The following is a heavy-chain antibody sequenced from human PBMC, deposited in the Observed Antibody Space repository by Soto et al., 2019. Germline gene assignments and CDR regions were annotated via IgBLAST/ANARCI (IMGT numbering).Heavy chain of an antibody. V-gene: IGHV4-59*08. CDR1: GDYISSHY. CDR2: GYHSGKT. CDR3: ARPRGTTPAVWYFDL. D-gene: IGHD2-2*01. Sequence: QVQLQESGPGLVKPSETLSLTCTVSGDYISSHYWSWLRQPPGKGLEWIGYGYHSGKTDSKPSLKSGVTISMDTSKNQISLSLPSAPAADTAVYYCARPRGTTPAVWYFDLWGRGTLVTVSS. J-gene: IGHJ2*01.